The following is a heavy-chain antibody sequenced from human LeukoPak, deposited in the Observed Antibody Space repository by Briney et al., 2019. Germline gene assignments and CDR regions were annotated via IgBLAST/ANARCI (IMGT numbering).Heavy chain of an antibody. D-gene: IGHD4-17*01. J-gene: IGHJ3*01. CDR1: GFAFSRYA. Sequence: GGSLRLSWEASGFAFSRYAMSWVRHPPGRGLEWVSSVSGSGESTFYAASVKRRFTISRDNSKNTVYLQMNSLRAEDTAPYYCVKDLGDDYENAFDFWGQGTLVSVSS. CDR2: VSGSGEST. CDR3: VKDLGDDYENAFDF. V-gene: IGHV3-23*01.